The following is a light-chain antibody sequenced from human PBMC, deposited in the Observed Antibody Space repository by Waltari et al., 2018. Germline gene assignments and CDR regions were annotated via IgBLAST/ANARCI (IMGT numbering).Light chain of an antibody. J-gene: IGLJ3*02. CDR1: PSSIGSNT. V-gene: IGLV1-44*01. CDR2: NNN. Sequence: QSVVTQPPSASGTPGQRVTISCSGSPSSIGSNTVNWYQHLPGTAPKLLIYNNNQRPSGVPDRFSGSKSGTSASLAISGLQSDDEADYYCATWDASLNGRVFGGGTKLTVL. CDR3: ATWDASLNGRV.